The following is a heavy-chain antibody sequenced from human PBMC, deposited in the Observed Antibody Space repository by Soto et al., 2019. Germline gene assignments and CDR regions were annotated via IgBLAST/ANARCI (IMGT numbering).Heavy chain of an antibody. CDR3: ARDGYPHDCDSSGGLVFDY. V-gene: IGHV1-46*01. CDR2: INPSGGST. J-gene: IGHJ4*02. CDR1: GYTFTSYH. D-gene: IGHD3-22*01. Sequence: GASVKVSCKASGYTFTSYHMHWVRQAPGQGLEWMGIINPSGGSTSYAQKFQGRVTMTRDTSTSTVYMELSSLRSEDTAVYYCARDGYPHDCDSSGGLVFDYWGQGTLVTVSS.